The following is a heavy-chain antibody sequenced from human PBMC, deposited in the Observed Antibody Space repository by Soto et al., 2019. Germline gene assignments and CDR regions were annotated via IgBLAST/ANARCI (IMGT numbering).Heavy chain of an antibody. CDR3: ARGTSGLPGFDF. J-gene: IGHJ4*02. V-gene: IGHV3-74*01. Sequence: GGSLRLSCAASGFTFSSYWMHWVRQAPGEGLVWVSQIYNDGSSTRYADSVKGRFTISKDSAKTTLYLQMNSLRAEDTAVYFCARGTSGLPGFDFWGQGALVTVSS. CDR2: IYNDGSST. D-gene: IGHD6-19*01. CDR1: GFTFSSYW.